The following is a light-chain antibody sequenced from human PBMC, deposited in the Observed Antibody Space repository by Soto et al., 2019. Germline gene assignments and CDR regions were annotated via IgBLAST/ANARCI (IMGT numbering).Light chain of an antibody. CDR1: QSVSSN. J-gene: IGKJ1*01. Sequence: EIVMTQSPATLSVSPGERATLSCRASQSVSSNLAWYQQKPGQAPRLLIYGASTRATGIPARFSGSGSGTEFTLTISSLQSEDFALYYCKQYNNWPQETSGHGSQVEIX. V-gene: IGKV3-15*01. CDR3: KQYNNWPQET. CDR2: GAS.